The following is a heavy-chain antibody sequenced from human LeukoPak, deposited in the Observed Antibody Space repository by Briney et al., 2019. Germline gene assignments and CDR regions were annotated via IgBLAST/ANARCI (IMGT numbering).Heavy chain of an antibody. D-gene: IGHD3-10*01. CDR3: ASPEWFGELSVAFDI. J-gene: IGHJ3*02. CDR1: GFTFSSYS. Sequence: PGGSLRLSCAASGFTFSSYSMNWVRQAPGKGLEWVSSISSSSSYIYYADSVEGRFTISRDNAKNSLYLQMNRLRAEDTAVYYCASPEWFGELSVAFDIWGQGTMVTVSS. V-gene: IGHV3-21*01. CDR2: ISSSSSYI.